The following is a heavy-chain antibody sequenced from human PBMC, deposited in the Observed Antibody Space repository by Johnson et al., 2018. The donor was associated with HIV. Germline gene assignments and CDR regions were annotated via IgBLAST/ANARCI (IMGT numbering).Heavy chain of an antibody. D-gene: IGHD2-21*02. CDR1: GFTFSSYA. CDR2: ISYDGSNK. J-gene: IGHJ3*02. Sequence: HVHLVESGGGVVQPGRSLRLSCAASGFTFSSYAMHWVRQAPGKGLEWVAVISYDGSNKYYVDSVKGRFTISRDNAKNTLYLQMNSLRAEDTAVYYCARDLLIAYCGGDCWDAFDIWGQWTMVTVSS. V-gene: IGHV3-30*04. CDR3: ARDLLIAYCGGDCWDAFDI.